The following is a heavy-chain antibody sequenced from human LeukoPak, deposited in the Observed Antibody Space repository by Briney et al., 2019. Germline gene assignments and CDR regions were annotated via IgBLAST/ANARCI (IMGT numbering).Heavy chain of an antibody. CDR2: IPYDGSDK. CDR3: ARDLRYSSSWYSGRYYCMDV. V-gene: IGHV3-30*19. D-gene: IGHD6-13*01. CDR1: GFTFSAFG. J-gene: IGHJ6*03. Sequence: PGGTLRLSCAASGFTFSAFGMHWVRQAPGKGLEGVTFIPYDGSDKYYADSVKGRFTISRDNSKNTLYLQMNNMRTEDTAVYYCARDLRYSSSWYSGRYYCMDVWGKGTTVTISS.